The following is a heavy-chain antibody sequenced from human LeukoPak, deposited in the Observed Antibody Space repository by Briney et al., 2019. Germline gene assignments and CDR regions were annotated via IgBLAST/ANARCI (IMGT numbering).Heavy chain of an antibody. CDR3: ARDLVLVRGENWFDP. Sequence: GGSLRLSCAASGFTFSSYEMNWVRQAPGKGLEWVSCISSSGSTLYYADSVKGRFTISRDNAKNSLYLQMNSLRAEDTAVYYCARDLVLVRGENWFDPWGQGTLVTVSS. CDR2: ISSSGSTL. V-gene: IGHV3-48*03. D-gene: IGHD3-10*01. J-gene: IGHJ5*02. CDR1: GFTFSSYE.